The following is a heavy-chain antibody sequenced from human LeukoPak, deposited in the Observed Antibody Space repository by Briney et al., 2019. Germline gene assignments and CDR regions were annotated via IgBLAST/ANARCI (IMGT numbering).Heavy chain of an antibody. CDR1: GVTFSSYA. D-gene: IGHD2-15*01. J-gene: IGHJ4*02. Sequence: GGSLRLSCTASGVTFSSYAMYWVRQSPGRGLEWVSGIFAIVGSAHYADSVKGRFTISRDHSQNTVYLQMNSLRAEDTAVYYCGKTTTGYSSGRNPAWPIDYWGQGTLVSVSS. CDR3: GKTTTGYSSGRNPAWPIDY. CDR2: IFAIVGSA. V-gene: IGHV3-23*01.